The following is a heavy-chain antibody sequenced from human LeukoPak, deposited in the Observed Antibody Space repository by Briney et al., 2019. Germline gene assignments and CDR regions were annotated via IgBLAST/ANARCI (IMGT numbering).Heavy chain of an antibody. CDR3: ARILLTGTGRGFSDY. J-gene: IGHJ4*02. V-gene: IGHV3-23*05. CDR1: SFTPNSHG. CDR2: IDNSATST. D-gene: IGHD1-7*01. Sequence: GGSLRLSCAASSFTPNSHGMTWVRQAPGQGLEWVSTIDNSATSTYYADSVKGRFTISRDNSMNTFFLQMNSLRAEDTALYYCARILLTGTGRGFSDYWSQGVLVTVSS.